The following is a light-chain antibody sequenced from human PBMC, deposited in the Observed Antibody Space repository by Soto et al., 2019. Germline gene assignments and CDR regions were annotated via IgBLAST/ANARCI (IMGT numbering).Light chain of an antibody. CDR3: QQYVSIPLT. J-gene: IGKJ4*01. CDR1: QSVGTY. CDR2: AAS. Sequence: EIVLTQSPGTLSLSSGERATLSCRASQSVGTYLAWYQQKPGQAPRLLIYAASSRATGIPDRFSGSGSGTDLTLTISRLEPEDFAVYYCQQYVSIPLTFGGGTKVEIK. V-gene: IGKV3-20*01.